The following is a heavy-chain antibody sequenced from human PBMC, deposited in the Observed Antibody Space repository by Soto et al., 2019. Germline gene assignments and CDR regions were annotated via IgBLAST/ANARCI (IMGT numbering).Heavy chain of an antibody. CDR1: GGSFTGYY. D-gene: IGHD6-13*01. CDR3: ARNGGSTWYYFDS. J-gene: IGHJ4*02. Sequence: QVQLQQWGAGLLKPSETLSLTCAVNGGSFTGYYGAWIRQSPGKGLEWIGEIRHSGRTNYNPSLKSRVTMSVDTSKNQFSLKVSSVTAADTGMYYCARNGGSTWYYFDSWGQGTVVTVSS. V-gene: IGHV4-34*01. CDR2: IRHSGRT.